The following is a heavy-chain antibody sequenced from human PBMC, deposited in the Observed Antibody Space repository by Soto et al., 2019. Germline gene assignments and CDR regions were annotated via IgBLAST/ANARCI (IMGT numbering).Heavy chain of an antibody. V-gene: IGHV4-61*01. CDR2: IHYSGST. D-gene: IGHD4-17*01. J-gene: IGHJ4*02. Sequence: GSLALTCTVLGGSVNSGKYYWSWIRQPPGKGLEGIGHIHYSGSTNYNPSLKSRITISVDASKNQFALKRSSVTAAYTPIHYCARAPAVTPFVDHCGQGTLVTV. CDR3: ARAPAVTPFVDH. CDR1: GGSVNSGKYY.